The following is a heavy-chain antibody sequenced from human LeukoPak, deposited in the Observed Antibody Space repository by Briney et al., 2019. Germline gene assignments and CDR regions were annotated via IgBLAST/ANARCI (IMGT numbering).Heavy chain of an antibody. CDR3: TRGYYDFWSGYYNFDY. CDR2: IRSKAYGGTT. CDR1: GSTFGDYA. J-gene: IGHJ4*02. V-gene: IGHV3-49*04. D-gene: IGHD3-3*01. Sequence: GGSLRLSCTVSGSTFGDYAMSWVRQAPGKGLEWVGFIRSKAYGGTTEYAASVEGRFTISRDDSKSIAYLQMNSLKTEDTAVYYCTRGYYDFWSGYYNFDYWGQGTLVTVSS.